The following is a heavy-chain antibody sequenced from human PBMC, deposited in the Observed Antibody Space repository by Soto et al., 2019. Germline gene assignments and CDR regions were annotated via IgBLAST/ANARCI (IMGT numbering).Heavy chain of an antibody. J-gene: IGHJ5*02. Sequence: PSETLSLTCTVSGGSIFSSYWTWIRQPPGKGLEWIGNVYYSGSTNYNPSLKSRITISVDTSKNQFSLNLSSVTAADPAVYYCERVPAASSRFDPWGQGTLVTVSS. V-gene: IGHV4-59*01. D-gene: IGHD2-15*01. CDR1: GGSIFSSY. CDR2: VYYSGST. CDR3: ERVPAASSRFDP.